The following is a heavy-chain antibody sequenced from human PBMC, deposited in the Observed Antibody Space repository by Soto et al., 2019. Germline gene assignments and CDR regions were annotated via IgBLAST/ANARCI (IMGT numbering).Heavy chain of an antibody. V-gene: IGHV3-30*18. D-gene: IGHD3-16*02. CDR2: ISYDGSDK. Sequence: QVQLVESGGGVVQPGRSLRLSCAASGFTFSSYAMHWVRQAPGKGLEWVAVISYDGSDKYYADSVKGRFTISRDNSKNPMNLQMNSLRADYKAVYYCAKALGELSPESYDYWGQGTLITVSS. CDR1: GFTFSSYA. CDR3: AKALGELSPESYDY. J-gene: IGHJ4*02.